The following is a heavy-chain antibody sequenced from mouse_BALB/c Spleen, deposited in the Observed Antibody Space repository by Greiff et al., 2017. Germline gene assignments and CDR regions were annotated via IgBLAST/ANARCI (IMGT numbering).Heavy chain of an antibody. CDR3: TRGVLRGYFDY. D-gene: IGHD1-1*01. CDR2: IYPGNSDT. CDR1: GYTFTSYW. J-gene: IGHJ2*01. V-gene: IGHV1-5*01. Sequence: EVKLEESGTVLARPGASVKMSCKASGYTFTSYWMHWVKQRPGQGLEWIGAIYPGNSDTSYNQKFKGKAKLTAVTSTSTAYMELSSLTNEDSAVYYCTRGVLRGYFDYWGQGTTLTVSS.